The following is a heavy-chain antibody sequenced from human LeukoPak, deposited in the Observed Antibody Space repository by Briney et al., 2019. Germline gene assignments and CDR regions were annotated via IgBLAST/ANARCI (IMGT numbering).Heavy chain of an antibody. Sequence: GGSLRLSCAASGFTFSSYGMHWVRQAPGKGLEWVAVISYDGSNKYYADSVKGRFTISRDNSKNTLYLQMNSLRAEDTAVYYCAKDGAVAPHGGFDYWGQGTLVTMSS. J-gene: IGHJ4*02. CDR2: ISYDGSNK. CDR3: AKDGAVAPHGGFDY. V-gene: IGHV3-30*18. CDR1: GFTFSSYG. D-gene: IGHD6-19*01.